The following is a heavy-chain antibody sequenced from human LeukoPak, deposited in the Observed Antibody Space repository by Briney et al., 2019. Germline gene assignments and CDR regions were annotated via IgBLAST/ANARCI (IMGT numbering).Heavy chain of an antibody. D-gene: IGHD6-19*01. CDR2: ISGSGGST. V-gene: IGHV3-23*01. J-gene: IGHJ4*02. Sequence: GGSLRLSCAASGFTFSSYAMSWVRQAPGEGLEWVSAISGSGGSTYYADSVKGRFTISRDNSKNTLYLQMNSLRAEDTAVYYCAKYLKGIAVAGKTPFDYWGQGTLVTVSS. CDR3: AKYLKGIAVAGKTPFDY. CDR1: GFTFSSYA.